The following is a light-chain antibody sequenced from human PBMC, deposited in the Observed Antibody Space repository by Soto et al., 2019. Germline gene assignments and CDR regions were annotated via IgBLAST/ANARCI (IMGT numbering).Light chain of an antibody. CDR3: QQYKNYPFT. CDR2: DAS. V-gene: IGKV1-5*01. J-gene: IGKJ3*01. CDR1: QSISSW. Sequence: DIQMTQSPSTLSASVGDRVSITCRASQSISSWLAWYQQKPGKAPKLLIYDASSLQSGVPSRFSGSESGAEFTLTISGLHPDDFATYYCQQYKNYPFTFGPGT.